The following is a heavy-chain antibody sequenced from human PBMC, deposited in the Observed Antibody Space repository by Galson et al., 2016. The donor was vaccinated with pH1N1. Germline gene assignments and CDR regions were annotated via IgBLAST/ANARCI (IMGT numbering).Heavy chain of an antibody. J-gene: IGHJ3*02. CDR1: GYTFTNYG. Sequence: SVKVSCKASGYTFTNYGINWVRQAPGQGLEWMGWISAYNGNTNYVQKLQGRVTMTTDTSTSTAYMELRSLRAEDTALYYCAKVTSFLWGAFDIWGQGTMVTVSS. CDR3: AKVTSFLWGAFDI. CDR2: ISAYNGNT. D-gene: IGHD2/OR15-2a*01. V-gene: IGHV1-18*01.